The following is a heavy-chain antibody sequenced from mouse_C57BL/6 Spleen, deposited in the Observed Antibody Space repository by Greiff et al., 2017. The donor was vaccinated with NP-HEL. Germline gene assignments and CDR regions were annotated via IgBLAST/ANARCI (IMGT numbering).Heavy chain of an antibody. V-gene: IGHV1-69*01. J-gene: IGHJ4*01. CDR1: GYTFTSYW. CDR3: ARSRYDLLRGAMDY. CDR2: IDPSDSYT. D-gene: IGHD2-14*01. Sequence: QVQLQQPGAELVMPGASVKLSCKASGYTFTSYWMHWVKQRPGQGLEWIGEIDPSDSYTNYNQKFKGKSTLTVDKSSSTAYMQLSSLTSEDSAVYYCARSRYDLLRGAMDYWGQGTSVTVSS.